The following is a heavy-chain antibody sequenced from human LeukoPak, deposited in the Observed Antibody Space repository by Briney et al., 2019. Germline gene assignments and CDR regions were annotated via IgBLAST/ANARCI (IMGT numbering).Heavy chain of an antibody. CDR1: GGSFSGYY. D-gene: IGHD3-9*01. V-gene: IGHV4-34*01. CDR3: ARGRSVLRYFDWLPRAYYFDY. J-gene: IGHJ4*02. Sequence: SETLSLTCAVYGGSFSGYYWSRIRQPPGKGLEWIGEINHSGSTNYNPSLKSRVTISVDTSKNQFSLKLSSVTAADTAVYYCARGRSVLRYFDWLPRAYYFDYWAREPWSPSPQ. CDR2: INHSGST.